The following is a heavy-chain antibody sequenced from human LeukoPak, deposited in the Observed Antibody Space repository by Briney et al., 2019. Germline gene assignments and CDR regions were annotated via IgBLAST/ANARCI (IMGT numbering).Heavy chain of an antibody. J-gene: IGHJ4*02. CDR2: INHSGST. CDR1: GGSFSGYY. CDR3: ARFIPRGYGSSTSCYYFDY. Sequence: SETLSLTYAVYGGSFSGYYWSWIRQPPGKGLEWIGEINHSGSTNYNPSLKSRVTISVDTSKNQFSLKLSSVTAADTAVYYCARFIPRGYGSSTSCYYFDYWGQGTLVTVSS. V-gene: IGHV4-34*01. D-gene: IGHD2-2*01.